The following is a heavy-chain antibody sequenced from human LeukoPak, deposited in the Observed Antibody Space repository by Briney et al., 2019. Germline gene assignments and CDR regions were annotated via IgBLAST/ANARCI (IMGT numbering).Heavy chain of an antibody. Sequence: GASVKVSCKASGYSFTSYAMHWVRQAPGQRLEWMGWINAGNGNTKYSQEFQGRVTITRDTSASTAYMELSSLRSEDMAVYYCARDGDSSGYYKGLDASDIWGQGTTVTVSS. D-gene: IGHD3-22*01. CDR3: ARDGDSSGYYKGLDASDI. CDR1: GYSFTSYA. J-gene: IGHJ3*02. V-gene: IGHV1-3*03. CDR2: INAGNGNT.